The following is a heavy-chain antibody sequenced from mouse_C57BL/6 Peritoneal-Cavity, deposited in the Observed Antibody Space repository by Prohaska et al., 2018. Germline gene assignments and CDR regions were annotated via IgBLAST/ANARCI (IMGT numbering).Heavy chain of an antibody. V-gene: IGHV1-64*01. D-gene: IGHD4-1*01. Sequence: MHWVKQRPGQGFEWIGMIHPNSGSTNYNEKFKSKATLTVDKSSSTAYMQLSSLTSEDSAVYYCARGGLGRGYFDYWGQGTTLTVSS. J-gene: IGHJ2*01. CDR2: IHPNSGST. CDR3: ARGGLGRGYFDY.